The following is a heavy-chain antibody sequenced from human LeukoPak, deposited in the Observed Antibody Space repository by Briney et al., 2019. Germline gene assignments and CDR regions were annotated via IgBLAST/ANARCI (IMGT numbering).Heavy chain of an antibody. D-gene: IGHD7-27*01. J-gene: IGHJ4*02. V-gene: IGHV1-8*01. CDR3: ARNWGLAQGYFDY. Sequence: GASVKVSCKASGYTFTSFDINWVRQATGQGLEWMGWMNPNSGNTGYAQKFQGRVTMTRNTSISTAYMELSSLRSEDTAVYYCARNWGLAQGYFDYWGQGTLVTVSS. CDR1: GYTFTSFD. CDR2: MNPNSGNT.